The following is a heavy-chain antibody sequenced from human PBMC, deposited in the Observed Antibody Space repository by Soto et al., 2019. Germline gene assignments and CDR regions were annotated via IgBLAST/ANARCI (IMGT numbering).Heavy chain of an antibody. V-gene: IGHV3-23*01. CDR2: ISGSGGST. D-gene: IGHD2-2*01. CDR1: GFTFSSYA. Sequence: SGGSLRLSCAASGFTFSSYAMSWVRQAPGKGLEWVSAISGSGGSTYYADSVKGRFTISRDNSKNTLYLQMNSLRAEDTAVYYCAKMPSLYCSSTSCSDYWGQGTLVTVSS. J-gene: IGHJ4*02. CDR3: AKMPSLYCSSTSCSDY.